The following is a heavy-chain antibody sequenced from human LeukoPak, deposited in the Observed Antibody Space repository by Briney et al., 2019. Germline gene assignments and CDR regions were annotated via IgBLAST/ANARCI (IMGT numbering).Heavy chain of an antibody. V-gene: IGHV1-2*06. CDR2: INPNSGVT. Sequence: ASVRVSCKTSGYTFTDYFVHWVRQAPGQGLEWMGRINPNSGVTHYAQKFQGRVTMTRDTSISTAYMELSRLRSDDTAVYYCASLSNPDAFDIWGQGTMVTVSS. J-gene: IGHJ3*02. D-gene: IGHD2/OR15-2a*01. CDR3: ASLSNPDAFDI. CDR1: GYTFTDYF.